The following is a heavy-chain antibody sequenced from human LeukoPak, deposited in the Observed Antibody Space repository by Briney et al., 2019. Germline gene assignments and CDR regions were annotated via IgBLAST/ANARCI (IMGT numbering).Heavy chain of an antibody. CDR3: AKDYSSGWYRVYYFDY. J-gene: IGHJ4*02. D-gene: IGHD6-19*01. CDR2: ISYDGSNK. Sequence: GGSLRLSCAASGFTFGDYGMHWVRQAPGKGLEWVAVISYDGSNKYYVDSVKGRFTISRDNSKKTLYLQMDSLRVEDTAVYYCAKDYSSGWYRVYYFDYWGQETLVTVSS. CDR1: GFTFGDYG. V-gene: IGHV3-30*18.